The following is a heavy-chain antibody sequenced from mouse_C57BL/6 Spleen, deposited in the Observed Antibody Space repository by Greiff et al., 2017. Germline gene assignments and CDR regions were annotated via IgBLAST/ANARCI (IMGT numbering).Heavy chain of an antibody. D-gene: IGHD2-5*01. CDR3: ARYNYSNLYYYAMDY. CDR2: INPSKGGT. V-gene: IGHV1-53*01. Sequence: QVQLQQPGTELVKPGASVKLSCKASGYTFTSYWMHWVKQRPGQGLEWIGNINPSKGGTNYNEKLKRMDTLTVDKSSSTAYIQLSSLTSEDSAVYYCARYNYSNLYYYAMDYWGQGTSVTGSS. CDR1: GYTFTSYW. J-gene: IGHJ4*01.